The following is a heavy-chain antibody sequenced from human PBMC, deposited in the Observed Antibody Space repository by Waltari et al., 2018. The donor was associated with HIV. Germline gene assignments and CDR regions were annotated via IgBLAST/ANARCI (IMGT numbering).Heavy chain of an antibody. D-gene: IGHD4-17*01. CDR2: IYTRGGT. CDR1: GGSISSGSYY. CDR3: ARQVYGGNSEFTLDY. Sequence: QVQLQESGPGLVKPSQTLSLTCTVSGGSISSGSYYWSWIRQPAGKGLEWIGRIYTRGGTNSNPSLKSRVTISVDTSKNQFSLKLSSVTAADTAVYYCARQVYGGNSEFTLDYWGQGTLVTVSS. V-gene: IGHV4-61*02. J-gene: IGHJ4*02.